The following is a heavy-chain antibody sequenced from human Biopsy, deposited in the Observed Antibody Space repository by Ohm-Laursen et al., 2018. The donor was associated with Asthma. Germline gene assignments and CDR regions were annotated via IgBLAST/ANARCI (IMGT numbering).Heavy chain of an antibody. CDR3: AKERYYDFWSGYPI. CDR1: GFTFRSYG. J-gene: IGHJ3*02. V-gene: IGHV3-30*02. Sequence: SLRLSCAASGFTFRSYGMHWVRQAPGTGLEWVAIIWYDGSNKYHADSVKGRFTISRDNSKNTLYLQMNSLRAEDTAVYYCAKERYYDFWSGYPIWGQGTMVTVSS. D-gene: IGHD3-3*01. CDR2: IWYDGSNK.